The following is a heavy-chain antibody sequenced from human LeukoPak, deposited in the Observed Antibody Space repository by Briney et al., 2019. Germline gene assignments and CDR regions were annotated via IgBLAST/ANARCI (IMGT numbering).Heavy chain of an antibody. CDR3: AREPMTTVTTGNFGFDY. V-gene: IGHV3-23*01. CDR2: ISGSGGST. Sequence: GGSLRLSCTTSGFNFGDYAMTWVRQAPGKGLEWVSAISGSGGSTYYADSVKGRFTISRDNSKNTLYLQMNSLRAEDTAVYYCAREPMTTVTTGNFGFDYWGQGTLVTVSS. J-gene: IGHJ4*01. CDR1: GFNFGDYA. D-gene: IGHD4-17*01.